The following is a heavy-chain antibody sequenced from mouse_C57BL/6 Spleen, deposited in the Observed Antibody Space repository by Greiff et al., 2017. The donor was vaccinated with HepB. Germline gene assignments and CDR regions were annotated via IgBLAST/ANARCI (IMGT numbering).Heavy chain of an antibody. V-gene: IGHV14-1*01. CDR3: TRDGSHYFDY. Sequence: EVMLVESGAELVRPGASVKLSCTASGFNFKDYYMHWVKQRPEQGLEWIGRIDPEDGDTEYAPKFQGKATMTADTSSNTAYPQHSSLTSEDTAVYYCTRDGSHYFDYWGQGTTLTVSS. J-gene: IGHJ2*01. D-gene: IGHD1-1*01. CDR1: GFNFKDYY. CDR2: IDPEDGDT.